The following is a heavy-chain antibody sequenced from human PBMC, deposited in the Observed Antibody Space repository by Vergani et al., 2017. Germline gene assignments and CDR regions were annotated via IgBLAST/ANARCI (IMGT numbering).Heavy chain of an antibody. J-gene: IGHJ6*03. D-gene: IGHD2-2*02. CDR2: ISYDGSNK. Sequence: QVQLVESGGGVVQPGRSLRLSCAASGFTFSSYAMHWVRQAPGKGLEWVAVISYDGSNKYYADSVKGRFTISRDNSKNTLYLQMNSLRAEDTAVYYCASPGYCRSTSCYTASPLITNYYMDVWGKGTTVTVSS. CDR3: ASPGYCRSTSCYTASPLITNYYMDV. CDR1: GFTFSSYA. V-gene: IGHV3-30*04.